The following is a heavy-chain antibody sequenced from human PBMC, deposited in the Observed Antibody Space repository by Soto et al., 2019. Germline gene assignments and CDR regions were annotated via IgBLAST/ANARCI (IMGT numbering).Heavy chain of an antibody. J-gene: IGHJ5*02. D-gene: IGHD3-22*01. CDR3: ARHGVITYYYDSSGYYYNWFDP. CDR2: IYYSGST. V-gene: IGHV4-39*01. CDR1: GGSISSSSYY. Sequence: SETLSLTCTVSGGSISSSSYYWGWIRQPPGKGREWIGSIYYSGSTYYNPSLKSRVTISVDTSKNQFSLKLSSVTAADTAVYYCARHGVITYYYDSSGYYYNWFDPWGQGTLVTVSS.